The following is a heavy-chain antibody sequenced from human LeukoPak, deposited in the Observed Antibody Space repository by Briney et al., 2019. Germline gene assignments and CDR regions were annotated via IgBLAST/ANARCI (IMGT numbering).Heavy chain of an antibody. D-gene: IGHD6-19*01. CDR1: GFTFSSHW. CDR3: AREVAGYSSGWYNYYYYGMDV. Sequence: GGSLRLSCAASGFTFSSHWMHWVRHAPGKGLVWVSRINSDGSSTSYADSVKGRFTISRDNAKNTLHLQMNSLRAEDTAVYYCAREVAGYSSGWYNYYYYGMDVWGQGTTVTVSS. V-gene: IGHV3-74*01. CDR2: INSDGSST. J-gene: IGHJ6*02.